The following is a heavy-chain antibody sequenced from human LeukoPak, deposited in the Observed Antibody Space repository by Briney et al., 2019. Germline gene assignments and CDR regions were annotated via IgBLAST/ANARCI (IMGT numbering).Heavy chain of an antibody. Sequence: GGSLRLSCAASGFIFSSYSMSWVRQAPGKGLEWVSVITGSGGNTYYADSVKGRFIISKDNSKNTVYLQMSSLRVDDTAVYYCAKAASSSWPSYYYGMDVWGQGTTVTVSS. J-gene: IGHJ6*02. CDR1: GFIFSSYS. V-gene: IGHV3-23*01. CDR3: AKAASSSWPSYYYGMDV. CDR2: ITGSGGNT. D-gene: IGHD6-13*01.